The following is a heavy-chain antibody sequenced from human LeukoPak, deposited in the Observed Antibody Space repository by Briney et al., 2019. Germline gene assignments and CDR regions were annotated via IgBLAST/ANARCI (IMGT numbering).Heavy chain of an antibody. CDR2: MYYSGTT. J-gene: IGHJ3*02. Sequence: SETLSLTCSVSGGSISSISYFWGWIRQPPGKGLEWIGSMYYSGTTYYNPSLKSRVTISADTSKNQFSLKLSSVTAADTAVYYCARAVSAFDIWGQGTMVTVSS. CDR1: GGSISSISYF. V-gene: IGHV4-39*01. D-gene: IGHD2/OR15-2a*01. CDR3: ARAVSAFDI.